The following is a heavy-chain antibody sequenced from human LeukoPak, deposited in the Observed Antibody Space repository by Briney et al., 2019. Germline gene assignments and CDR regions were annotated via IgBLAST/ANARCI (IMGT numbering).Heavy chain of an antibody. V-gene: IGHV3-20*04. CDR3: ARGSEIAAAGMGYFDY. CDR2: INWNGGST. Sequence: GGSLRLSCAASGFTFDDYGTSWVRQAPGKGLEWVSGINWNGGSTGYADSVKGRFTISRDNAKNSLYLQMNSLRAEDTALYYCARGSEIAAAGMGYFDYWGQGTLVTVSS. D-gene: IGHD6-13*01. J-gene: IGHJ4*02. CDR1: GFTFDDYG.